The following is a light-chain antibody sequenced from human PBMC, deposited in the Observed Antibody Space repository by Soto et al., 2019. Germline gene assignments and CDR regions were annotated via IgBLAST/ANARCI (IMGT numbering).Light chain of an antibody. CDR1: SSDVGTYNY. V-gene: IGLV2-14*01. CDR3: SSYTSSSTYV. CDR2: EVS. Sequence: QSVLTQPASVSGSPGHSITISCTGTSSDVGTYNYVSWNQQHPGKAPKLMIYEVSNRPPGVSNRFSGSKSGNTASLTISGLQAEDEADYYCSSYTSSSTYVFGTGTKVTVL. J-gene: IGLJ1*01.